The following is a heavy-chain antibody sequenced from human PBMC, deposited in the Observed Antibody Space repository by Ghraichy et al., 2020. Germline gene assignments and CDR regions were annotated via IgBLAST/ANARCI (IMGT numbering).Heavy chain of an antibody. V-gene: IGHV3-48*02. CDR2: ISSSSSTI. CDR1: GFTFSSYS. J-gene: IGHJ4*02. CDR3: AMLDSVSRTNPFDY. D-gene: IGHD1-1*01. Sequence: GGSLRLSCAASGFTFSSYSMNWVRQAPGKGLEWVSYISSSSSTIYYADSVKGRFTISRDNAKNSLYLQMNSLRDEDTAVYYCAMLDSVSRTNPFDYWGQGTMVTVSS.